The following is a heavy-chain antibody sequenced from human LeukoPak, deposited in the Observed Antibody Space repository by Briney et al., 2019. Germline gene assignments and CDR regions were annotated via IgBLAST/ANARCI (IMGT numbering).Heavy chain of an antibody. CDR2: ISGSGGST. CDR1: GFTFSSYA. J-gene: IGHJ3*02. Sequence: GGSLRLSCAASGFTFSSYAMSWVRQAPGKGLEWASAISGSGGSTYYADSVKGRFTISRDNSKNTLYLQMNSLRAEDTAVYYCAKEGAYYDSSGYYLGSDAFDIWGQGTMVTVSS. D-gene: IGHD3-22*01. V-gene: IGHV3-23*01. CDR3: AKEGAYYDSSGYYLGSDAFDI.